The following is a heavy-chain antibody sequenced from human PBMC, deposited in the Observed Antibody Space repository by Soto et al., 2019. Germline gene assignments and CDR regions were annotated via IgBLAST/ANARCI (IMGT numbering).Heavy chain of an antibody. Sequence: QVQLVQSGAEVKKPGSSVKVSCKASGGSFNNYAVTWVRQAPGQGLEWMGGIIPSSGTPNYAQRFQGRVTITADESTRPVSMELSSLRSEDTALYYCASSYGTSWYGDYWGQGTLVTVSS. D-gene: IGHD6-13*01. CDR3: ASSYGTSWYGDY. J-gene: IGHJ4*02. CDR2: IIPSSGTP. V-gene: IGHV1-69*01. CDR1: GGSFNNYA.